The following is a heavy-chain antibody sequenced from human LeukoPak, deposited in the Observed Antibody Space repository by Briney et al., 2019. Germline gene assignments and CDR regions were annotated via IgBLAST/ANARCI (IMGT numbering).Heavy chain of an antibody. Sequence: GGSLRLSCAASGFTFDDYGMNWVRQAPGKGLEWVSSINWNGGITGYADSVKGRFTISRDNGKNSLYLRMNSLRAEDTALYYCARVYSGSFSPFDYWGQGTLVTVSS. CDR1: GFTFDDYG. D-gene: IGHD1-26*01. V-gene: IGHV3-20*04. CDR3: ARVYSGSFSPFDY. J-gene: IGHJ4*02. CDR2: INWNGGIT.